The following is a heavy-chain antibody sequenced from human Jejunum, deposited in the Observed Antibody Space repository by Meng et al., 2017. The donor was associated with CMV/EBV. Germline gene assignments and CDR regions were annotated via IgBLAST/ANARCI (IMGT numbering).Heavy chain of an antibody. CDR3: AKDGEYYGMDV. CDR1: GFNLNINN. CDR2: IRYDGSDK. Sequence: QVECGVFGWGAVRLGGSLVLSGLAYGFNLNINNRHWVRQAPGKGLGWVAFIRYDGSDKWYAESLKGRLTISRDNSKNSLYLQMNSLGPDDSSIYHCAKDGEYYGMDVWGQGTMVTVSS. D-gene: IGHD2-21*01. J-gene: IGHJ6*02. V-gene: IGHV3-30*02.